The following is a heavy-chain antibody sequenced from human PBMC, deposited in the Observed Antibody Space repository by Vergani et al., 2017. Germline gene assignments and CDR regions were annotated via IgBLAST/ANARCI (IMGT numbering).Heavy chain of an antibody. V-gene: IGHV3-23*01. CDR1: GFTFSSYA. J-gene: IGHJ6*03. CDR2: ISGSGGNT. CDR3: AKDHGDYDFWSGSTGYYMDV. D-gene: IGHD3-3*01. Sequence: EVQVLESGGGLVQPGGSLRLSCAASGFTFSSYAMSWVGQAPGKGREWVSAISGSGGNTYYADSVKGRFTISRDNSKNTLYLQMNSLRAEDTAVYYCAKDHGDYDFWSGSTGYYMDVWGKGTTVTVSS.